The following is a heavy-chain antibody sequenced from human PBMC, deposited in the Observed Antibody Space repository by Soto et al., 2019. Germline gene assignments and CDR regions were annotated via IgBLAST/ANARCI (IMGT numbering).Heavy chain of an antibody. J-gene: IGHJ5*02. CDR2: IHYSGST. CDR3: ARDDPAALIWFDP. D-gene: IGHD3-16*02. V-gene: IGHV4-30-4*01. Sequence: QVQLQESGPGLVMPSQTLSLTCTVSVGSISSGDYYWSWICQPPGKGLEWIGYIHYSGSTYYNPSLKSRVTISVDTSKNQFSLKLSSVTAADTAVYYCARDDPAALIWFDPWGQGTLVTVSS. CDR1: VGSISSGDYY.